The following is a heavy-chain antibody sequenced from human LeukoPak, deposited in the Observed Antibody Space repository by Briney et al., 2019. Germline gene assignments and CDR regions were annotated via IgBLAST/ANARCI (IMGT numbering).Heavy chain of an antibody. J-gene: IGHJ4*02. Sequence: GGSLRLSCAASGFTFSSYGMHWVRQAPGKGLEWVAFIRYDGSNKYYADSVKGRFTISRDNSKNTLYLQMNSLRAEDTAVYYCAKDLWQQLVRYYFDYWGQGTLVTVSS. D-gene: IGHD6-13*01. V-gene: IGHV3-30*02. CDR3: AKDLWQQLVRYYFDY. CDR2: IRYDGSNK. CDR1: GFTFSSYG.